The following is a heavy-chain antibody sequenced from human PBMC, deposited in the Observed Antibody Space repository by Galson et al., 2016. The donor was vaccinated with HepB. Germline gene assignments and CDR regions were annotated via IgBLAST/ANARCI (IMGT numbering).Heavy chain of an antibody. Sequence: CAISGDSVSNDNAAWNWFRQSPSRGLEWLGRTYFRSKLFSEYGESLKGRIRISADTSKNQVFLHLDSMAPDDTAVYYCGRILFGGSYAIDPWGQGTPVTVSS. V-gene: IGHV6-1*01. CDR2: TYFRSKLFS. D-gene: IGHD3-16*01. CDR3: GRILFGGSYAIDP. J-gene: IGHJ5*02. CDR1: GDSVSNDNAA.